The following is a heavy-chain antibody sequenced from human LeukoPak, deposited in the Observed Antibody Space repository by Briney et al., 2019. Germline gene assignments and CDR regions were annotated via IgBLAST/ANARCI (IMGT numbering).Heavy chain of an antibody. CDR2: IYTSGGT. V-gene: IGHV4-61*02. Sequence: PSQTLSLTCTVSGGSITNLNYYWTWIRQPAGKRLEWIGRIYTSGGTNYNPSLKSRVTMSVDKSKNQISLNLASLTAADTALYYCAGRGSSSGTFDXXGPGTFVTVSS. D-gene: IGHD2-2*01. CDR1: GGSITNLNYY. CDR3: AGRGSSSGTFDX. J-gene: IGHJ3*02.